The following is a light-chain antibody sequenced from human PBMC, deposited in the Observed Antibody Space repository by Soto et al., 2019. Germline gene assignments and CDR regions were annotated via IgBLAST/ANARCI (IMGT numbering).Light chain of an antibody. CDR1: SSDVGAYNF. Sequence: QSALTQPRSVSGSPGQSVTISCTGTSSDVGAYNFVSWYQHHPGQAPKVMIYDVNQRPSGVPDRFSGSKSGNTASLTISGLQAEDEADYYCCSYAGSYIFAIFGGGTKLTVL. CDR3: CSYAGSYIFAI. CDR2: DVN. V-gene: IGLV2-11*01. J-gene: IGLJ2*01.